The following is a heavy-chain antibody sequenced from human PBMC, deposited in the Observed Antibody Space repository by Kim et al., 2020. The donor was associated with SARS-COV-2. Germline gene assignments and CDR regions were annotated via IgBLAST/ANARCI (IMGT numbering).Heavy chain of an antibody. Sequence: GKSLKISCKGSGYSFTSYWISWVRQMPGKGLEWMGRIDPSDSYTNYSPSFQGHVTISADKSISTAYLQWSCLKASDTAMYYCANLSPIAAAGTGKVDYFDYWGQGTLVTVSS. J-gene: IGHJ4*02. CDR1: GYSFTSYW. V-gene: IGHV5-10-1*01. CDR3: ANLSPIAAAGTGKVDYFDY. CDR2: IDPSDSYT. D-gene: IGHD6-13*01.